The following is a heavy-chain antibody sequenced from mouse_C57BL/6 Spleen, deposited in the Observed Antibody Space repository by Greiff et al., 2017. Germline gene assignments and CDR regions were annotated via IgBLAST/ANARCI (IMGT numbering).Heavy chain of an antibody. Sequence: QVQLQQPGAELVMPGASVKLSCKASGYTFTSYWMHWVKQRPGQGLEWIGEIDPSDSYTNYNQKFQGKSTLTVDKSSSTAYMQLSSLTSEDSAVYYCARKGHSNSFDDWGQGTTLTVSS. CDR1: GYTFTSYW. J-gene: IGHJ2*01. CDR2: IDPSDSYT. CDR3: ARKGHSNSFDD. D-gene: IGHD2-5*01. V-gene: IGHV1-69*01.